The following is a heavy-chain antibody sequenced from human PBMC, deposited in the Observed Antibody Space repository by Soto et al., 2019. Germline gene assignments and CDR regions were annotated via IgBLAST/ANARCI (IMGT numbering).Heavy chain of an antibody. CDR2: IYYSGST. Sequence: QVQLQESGPGLVKPSETLSFTCTVSGASIRNYYCSWIRQPQGGGLEWIGYIYYSGSTTYNPSLKSRVTISVDTSNNQFSLKLTSVTAADTAVYYCAREMKWRTLRPARAAFDIWGQGTMVTVSS. V-gene: IGHV4-59*01. CDR3: AREMKWRTLRPARAAFDI. CDR1: GASIRNYY. J-gene: IGHJ3*02. D-gene: IGHD2-2*01.